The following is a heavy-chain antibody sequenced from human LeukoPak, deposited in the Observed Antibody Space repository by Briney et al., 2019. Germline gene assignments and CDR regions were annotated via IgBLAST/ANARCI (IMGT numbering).Heavy chain of an antibody. CDR2: INPNSGGT. CDR1: GYTFIGYY. J-gene: IGHJ5*02. D-gene: IGHD3-3*01. Sequence: ASVKVSCKASGYTFIGYYIHWVRQAPGQGLEWMGWINPNSGGTNYAQKFQGRATMTRDTSISTAYMELSRLRSDDTAVYYCARDTGTADFGEVIDPNWFDPWGQGTLVTVSS. CDR3: ARDTGTADFGEVIDPNWFDP. V-gene: IGHV1-2*02.